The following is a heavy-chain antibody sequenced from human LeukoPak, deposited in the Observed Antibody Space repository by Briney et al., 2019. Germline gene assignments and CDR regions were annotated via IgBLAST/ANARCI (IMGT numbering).Heavy chain of an antibody. D-gene: IGHD1-1*01. CDR2: IKQDGSAK. V-gene: IGHV3-7*03. Sequence: GGSLRLSCAASGFSFSTNWMDWTRQAPGKGLEWVANIKQDGSAKHYVDSVKGRFTISRDNAKNSLYLQMNSLTVDDTAVYYCAKEGDWTHEYWGQGTLVIVSS. J-gene: IGHJ4*02. CDR3: AKEGDWTHEY. CDR1: GFSFSTNW.